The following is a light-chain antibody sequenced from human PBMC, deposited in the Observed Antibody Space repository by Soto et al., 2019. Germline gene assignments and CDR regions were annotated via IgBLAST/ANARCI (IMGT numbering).Light chain of an antibody. CDR3: HQYHNCPMT. CDR2: GPS. CDR1: QSVNSN. Sequence: EVVMTQSPATLSVSPGERATVSCRTSQSVNSNLAWYQQKPGQVPRLLIYGPSTRAIGIPDRFSGSGSGTEFTLTISCLQSEDFAVYYCHQYHNCPMTFGQGTRLEIK. J-gene: IGKJ5*01. V-gene: IGKV3-15*01.